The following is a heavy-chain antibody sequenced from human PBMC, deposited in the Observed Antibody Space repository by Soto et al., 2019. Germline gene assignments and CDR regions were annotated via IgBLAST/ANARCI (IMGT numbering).Heavy chain of an antibody. CDR3: GRGDFPAVVDY. J-gene: IGHJ4*02. D-gene: IGHD6-6*01. V-gene: IGHV4-39*01. Sequence: SETLSLTFSVSGSFISSGAFYWGWFRQPPGKGLEWIGSLSHSGRTFYNASLRSRVEISVETLQFSLRLNSVSAADTAIYYCGRGDFPAVVDYWVRGSLVTVSS. CDR1: GSFISSGAFY. CDR2: LSHSGRT.